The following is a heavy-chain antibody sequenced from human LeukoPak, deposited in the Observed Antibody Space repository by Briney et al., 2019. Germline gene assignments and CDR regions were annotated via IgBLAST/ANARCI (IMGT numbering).Heavy chain of an antibody. CDR3: ATTMVRGVITIPYFDY. CDR2: IIPIFGTA. J-gene: IGHJ4*02. Sequence: SVRVSCKASGGTFSSYAISWVRQAPGQGLEWMGGIIPIFGTANYAQKFQSRVTITADESTSTAYMELSSLRSEDTAVYYCATTMVRGVITIPYFDYWGQGTLVTVSS. D-gene: IGHD3-10*01. V-gene: IGHV1-69*01. CDR1: GGTFSSYA.